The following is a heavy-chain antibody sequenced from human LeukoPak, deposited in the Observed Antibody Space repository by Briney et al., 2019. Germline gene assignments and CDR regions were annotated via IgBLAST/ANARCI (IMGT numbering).Heavy chain of an antibody. CDR1: GFTLSYYW. D-gene: IGHD6-6*01. CDR2: IKEDGSEK. V-gene: IGHV3-7*03. CDR3: VRVYSSSSGKNAFDV. Sequence: PGGSLRLSCAASGFTLSYYWMSGVRQAPGKGLEWVANIKEDGSEKDCVDSVKGRFTISRDNAKDSLHLEATSLRAEDTAMYYCVRVYSSSSGKNAFDVWGQGTMVTVSS. J-gene: IGHJ3*01.